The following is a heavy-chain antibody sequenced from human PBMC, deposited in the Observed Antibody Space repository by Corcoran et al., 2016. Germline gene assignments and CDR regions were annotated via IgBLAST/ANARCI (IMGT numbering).Heavy chain of an antibody. CDR3: GRVEGNYDTSGYSI. CDR2: MNSDGSSI. J-gene: IGHJ4*02. V-gene: IGHV3-74*01. Sequence: EVQLVESGGGLVQPGGSLRLSCAASGFTFSTYWMHWVRQAPGKGLVWVSRMNSDGSSISYADSVKGRFTISRDNAKNTLYLQMNSLRVEDTAVYYCGRVEGNYDTSGYSIWGQGTLVTVSS. D-gene: IGHD3-22*01. CDR1: GFTFSTYW.